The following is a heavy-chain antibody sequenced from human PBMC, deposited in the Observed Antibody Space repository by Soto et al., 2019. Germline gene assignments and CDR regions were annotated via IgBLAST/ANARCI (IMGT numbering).Heavy chain of an antibody. CDR1: GGTFNKYA. Sequence: ASVKVSCKASGGTFNKYAIDWVRQAPGQGLEWMRGITPLFGTPNYAQRFQGRVTISADEVTSTAYMELRSLRSDDTGVYYCARQFDYDTSGYYYAYWGQGTLVTVSS. D-gene: IGHD3-22*01. CDR2: ITPLFGTP. CDR3: ARQFDYDTSGYYYAY. V-gene: IGHV1-69*13. J-gene: IGHJ4*02.